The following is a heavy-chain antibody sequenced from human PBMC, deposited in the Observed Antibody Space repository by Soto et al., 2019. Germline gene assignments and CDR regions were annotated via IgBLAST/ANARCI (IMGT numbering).Heavy chain of an antibody. V-gene: IGHV1-18*01. CDR1: GYTFTSYG. CDR2: ISAYNGNT. D-gene: IGHD3-9*01. CDR3: ARDSPRYFDWSLHISDY. J-gene: IGHJ4*02. Sequence: GASVKVSWKASGYTFTSYGISWVRQAPGQGLEWMGWISAYNGNTNYAQKLQGRVTMTTDTSTSTAYMELRSLRSDDTAVYYCARDSPRYFDWSLHISDYWGQGTLVTVSS.